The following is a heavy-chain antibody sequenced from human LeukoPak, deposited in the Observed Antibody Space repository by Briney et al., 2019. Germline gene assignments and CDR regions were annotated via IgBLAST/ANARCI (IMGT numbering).Heavy chain of an antibody. CDR3: AREYYDILTDAFDI. V-gene: IGHV3-21*04. D-gene: IGHD3-9*01. CDR1: GFTFSSYS. Sequence: PGGSLRLSCAASGFTFSSYSMNWVRQAPGKGLEWVSSISSSSSYIYYADSAKGRFTISRDNSKNTLYLQMNSLRAEDTAVYYCAREYYDILTDAFDIWGQGTMVTVSS. CDR2: ISSSSSYI. J-gene: IGHJ3*02.